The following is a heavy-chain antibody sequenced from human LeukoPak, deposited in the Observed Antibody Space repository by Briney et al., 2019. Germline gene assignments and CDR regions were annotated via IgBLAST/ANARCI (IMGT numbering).Heavy chain of an antibody. Sequence: GGSLRLSCAASGFTFSSYGMHWVRQAPGKGLEWVAFIRYDGSNKYYADSVKGRFTISRDNSKSTLYLQMNSLRPEDTAVYYCAKGNYYDSSAYNYFDYWGQGTLVTVSS. V-gene: IGHV3-30*02. D-gene: IGHD3-22*01. J-gene: IGHJ4*02. CDR3: AKGNYYDSSAYNYFDY. CDR2: IRYDGSNK. CDR1: GFTFSSYG.